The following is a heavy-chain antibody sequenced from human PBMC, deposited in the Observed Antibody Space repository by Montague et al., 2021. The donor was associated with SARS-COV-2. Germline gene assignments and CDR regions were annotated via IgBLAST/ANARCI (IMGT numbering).Heavy chain of an antibody. CDR3: ARVRITMIVVVDAFDI. Sequence: TLSLTCTVSGGSISSGGYYWSWIREHPGKGLEWIGYIYYSGSTYYXRSVKSRVTISVDTSKNQFSLKLSSVTAADTAVYYCARVRITMIVVVDAFDIWGQGTMVTVSS. J-gene: IGHJ3*02. CDR1: GGSISSGGYY. D-gene: IGHD3-22*01. CDR2: IYYSGST. V-gene: IGHV4-31*03.